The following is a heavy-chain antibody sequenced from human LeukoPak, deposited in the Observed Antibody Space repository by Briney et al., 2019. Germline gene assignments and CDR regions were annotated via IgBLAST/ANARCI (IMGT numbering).Heavy chain of an antibody. CDR2: IYYSGST. J-gene: IGHJ6*02. Sequence: SETLSLTCTVSGGSISSYYWSWIRRPPGKGLEWIGYIYYSGSTNYNPSLKSRVTISVDTSKNQFSLKLSSVTAADTAVYYCARDHPYYYDSSGYYYTPGPYGMDVWGQGTTVTVSS. V-gene: IGHV4-59*01. CDR3: ARDHPYYYDSSGYYYTPGPYGMDV. CDR1: GGSISSYY. D-gene: IGHD3-22*01.